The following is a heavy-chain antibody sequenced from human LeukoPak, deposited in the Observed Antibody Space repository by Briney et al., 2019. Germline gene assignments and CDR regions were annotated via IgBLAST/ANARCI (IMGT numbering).Heavy chain of an antibody. D-gene: IGHD2-2*01. J-gene: IGHJ4*02. V-gene: IGHV3-30-3*01. Sequence: GGSLRLSCAASGFTFSSYAMHWVRQAPGKGLEWVAVISYDGSNKYYADSVKGRFTISRDNSKNTLYLQMNSLRAEDTAVYYCAREPGYAGSYWGQGTLVTVSS. CDR2: ISYDGSNK. CDR3: AREPGYAGSY. CDR1: GFTFSSYA.